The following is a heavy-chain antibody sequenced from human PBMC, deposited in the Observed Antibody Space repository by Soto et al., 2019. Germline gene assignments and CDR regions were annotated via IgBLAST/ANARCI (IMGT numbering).Heavy chain of an antibody. Sequence: ASVKVSCTASGYTFTRYGIAWVRQAPGQGLEWMGWISGYNGNRNYVEKFQGRLTMTTDTSTSTAYMELRSLRSDDTAVHYCAKIAVFGIVLGGKGLDPWGQGTLVTVSS. D-gene: IGHD3-3*01. V-gene: IGHV1-18*01. CDR2: ISGYNGNR. J-gene: IGHJ5*02. CDR3: AKIAVFGIVLGGKGLDP. CDR1: GYTFTRYG.